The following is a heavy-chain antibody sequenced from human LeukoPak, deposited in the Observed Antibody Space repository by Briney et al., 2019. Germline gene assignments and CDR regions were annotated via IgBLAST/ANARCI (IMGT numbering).Heavy chain of an antibody. CDR2: IYPLESVT. D-gene: IGHD3-22*01. CDR3: ARPNITSYYDSRGYDAFDV. V-gene: IGHV5-51*01. Sequence: GESLKISCKGSGYRFNAYWIAWVRQMPGKGLEWMGIIYPLESVTRYSPSFQGQVTISADKSVRTAYLQWSSLKASDTAMYYCARPNITSYYDSRGYDAFDVWGQGTMVTVFS. J-gene: IGHJ3*01. CDR1: GYRFNAYW.